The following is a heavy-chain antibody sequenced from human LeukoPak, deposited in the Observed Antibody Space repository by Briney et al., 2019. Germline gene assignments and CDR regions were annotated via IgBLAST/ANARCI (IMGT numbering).Heavy chain of an antibody. CDR2: ISDSGGST. CDR1: GLTFSSYA. D-gene: IGHD6-6*01. Sequence: GGSLRLSCAASGLTFSSYAMSWVRQAPGKGLEWVSGISDSGGSTYFADSVRGRFTIFRDNSKNTLYLQMNSLRAEDTAVYFCSNGIYSTSYWGQGTPVIVSS. V-gene: IGHV3-23*01. CDR3: SNGIYSTSY. J-gene: IGHJ4*02.